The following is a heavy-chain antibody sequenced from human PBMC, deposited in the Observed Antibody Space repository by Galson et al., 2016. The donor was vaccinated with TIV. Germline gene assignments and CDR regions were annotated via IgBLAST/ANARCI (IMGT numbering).Heavy chain of an antibody. CDR2: ISGFGSNT. Sequence: SLRLSCAASTFTFRNYAMSWVRQSPGKGLEWVATISGFGSNTYYPASVKGRFTVSRDNSKDTLYLQMNSLGAGDTALYFCAKTTVLDYDFWSSHPRSLDSWGQGTLVSVSS. J-gene: IGHJ4*02. CDR3: AKTTVLDYDFWSSHPRSLDS. CDR1: TFTFRNYA. D-gene: IGHD3-3*01. V-gene: IGHV3-23*01.